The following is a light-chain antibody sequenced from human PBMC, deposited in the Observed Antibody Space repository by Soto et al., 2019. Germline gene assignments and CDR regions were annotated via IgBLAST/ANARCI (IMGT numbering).Light chain of an antibody. CDR3: QQYGSSPPIT. V-gene: IGKV3-15*01. CDR1: QSVSSY. CDR2: GAS. J-gene: IGKJ5*01. Sequence: EIMLTQSPATLSWSPGERASLSCMASQSVSSYLAWYQQKPGQAPRLLIYGASTRATGIPARFSGSGSGTEFTLTISSLQSEDFAVYYCQQYGSSPPITFGQGTRLE.